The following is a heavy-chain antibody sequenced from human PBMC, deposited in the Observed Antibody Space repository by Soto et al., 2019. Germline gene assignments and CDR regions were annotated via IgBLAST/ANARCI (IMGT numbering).Heavy chain of an antibody. Sequence: QVQVVQSGAEVKEPGASVKVSCKASGYTFTDYGFSWGRQAPGQRPEWMGWISTWRDDKRDTHKFRDRVTMTTGTSTSTAYLELRSLRSDDTAVYYCARLNSAYAVDYWGQGTLVTVSS. V-gene: IGHV1-18*04. D-gene: IGHD5-12*01. CDR2: ISTWRDDK. CDR3: ARLNSAYAVDY. J-gene: IGHJ4*02. CDR1: GYTFTDYG.